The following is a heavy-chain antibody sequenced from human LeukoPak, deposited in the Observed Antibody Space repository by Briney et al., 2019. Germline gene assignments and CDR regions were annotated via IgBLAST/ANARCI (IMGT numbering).Heavy chain of an antibody. D-gene: IGHD1-26*01. CDR3: VTGGSGGTRFDY. V-gene: IGHV4-59*01. J-gene: IGHJ4*02. CDR1: GGSISSYY. Sequence: SETLCLTCTVSGGSISSYYWSWIRQPPGKGLEWIGYIYYSGSTNYNPSLKSRVTISVDTSKSQFSLRLGSVTAADTAVYYCVTGGSGGTRFDYWGQGTLVTVSS. CDR2: IYYSGST.